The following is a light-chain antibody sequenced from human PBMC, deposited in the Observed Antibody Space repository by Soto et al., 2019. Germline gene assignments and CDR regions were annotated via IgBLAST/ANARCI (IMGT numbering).Light chain of an antibody. Sequence: EIVLTQSPATLSLSPGERATLSCRASQSVSSYLAWYQQNPGQAPRLLIYDASNRATGIPPRCSGSGSGAAYTLTISSLEPEDFAVYYCQQRSNWPRTFGQGTKLEIK. V-gene: IGKV3-11*01. CDR1: QSVSSY. CDR2: DAS. J-gene: IGKJ2*01. CDR3: QQRSNWPRT.